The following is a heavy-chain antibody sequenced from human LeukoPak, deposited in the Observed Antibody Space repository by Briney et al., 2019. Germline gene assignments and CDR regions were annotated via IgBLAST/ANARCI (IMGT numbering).Heavy chain of an antibody. CDR2: ISSSSSYI. D-gene: IGHD1-14*01. CDR3: AINHPRHSYYYYYYMDV. J-gene: IGHJ6*03. CDR1: GFTFSSYS. Sequence: PGGSLRLSCAASGFTFSSYSMNWVRQAPGKGLEWVSSISSSSSYIYYADSVKGRFTISRDNSKNTLYLQMNSLRAEDTAVYYCAINHPRHSYYYYYYMDVWGKGTTVTVSS. V-gene: IGHV3-21*04.